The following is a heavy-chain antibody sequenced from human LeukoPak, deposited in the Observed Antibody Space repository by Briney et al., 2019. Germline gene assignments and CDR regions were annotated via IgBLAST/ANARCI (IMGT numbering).Heavy chain of an antibody. J-gene: IGHJ4*02. Sequence: VASVKVSCKASGYTFTGYYMHWVRQAPGQGLEWMGWINPNRGGTNYAQKFQGRVTMTGDTSISTAYMELSRLRSDDTAVYYCARDVRAVAGHFDYWGQGTLVTVSS. CDR2: INPNRGGT. CDR1: GYTFTGYY. CDR3: ARDVRAVAGHFDY. D-gene: IGHD6-19*01. V-gene: IGHV1-2*02.